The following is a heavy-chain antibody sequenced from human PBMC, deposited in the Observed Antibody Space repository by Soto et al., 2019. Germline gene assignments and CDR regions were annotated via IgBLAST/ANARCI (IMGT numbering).Heavy chain of an antibody. Sequence: ASVKVSCKASGYTFTTYAVHWVRQAPGQRLGWMGWFNGGNGNTKYSQKFQGRVTITMDTSATTAYMELSSLRSEDTAVYYCARDCITTSCYSGYYYYGMDVWGQGTTVTVSS. CDR3: ARDCITTSCYSGYYYYGMDV. V-gene: IGHV1-3*01. CDR2: FNGGNGNT. D-gene: IGHD2-2*01. J-gene: IGHJ6*02. CDR1: GYTFTTYA.